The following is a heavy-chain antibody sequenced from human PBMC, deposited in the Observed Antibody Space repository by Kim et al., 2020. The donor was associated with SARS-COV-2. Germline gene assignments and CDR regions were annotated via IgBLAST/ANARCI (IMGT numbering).Heavy chain of an antibody. J-gene: IGHJ6*02. Sequence: GGSLRLSCAASGFTFSSYWMSWVRQAPGKGLEWVANIKQDGSEKYYVDSVKGRFTISRDNAKNSLYLQMNSLRAEDTAVYYCARDLRDGSGSYLPLYYYYYGMDVWGQGTTVTVSS. CDR1: GFTFSSYW. D-gene: IGHD3-10*01. V-gene: IGHV3-7*01. CDR3: ARDLRDGSGSYLPLYYYYYGMDV. CDR2: IKQDGSEK.